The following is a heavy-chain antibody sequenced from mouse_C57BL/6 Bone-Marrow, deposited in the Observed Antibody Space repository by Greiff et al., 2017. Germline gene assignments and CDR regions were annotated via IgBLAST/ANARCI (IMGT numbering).Heavy chain of an antibody. CDR3: TIYYGYGVFDY. D-gene: IGHD2-2*01. Sequence: EVQLQQSGTVLARPGASVKMSCKTSGYTFTSYWMHWVKQRPGQGLEWIGAIYPGNSDTSYNQKFKGKAKLTAVTSASTAYMELSSLTNEDSAVYYCTIYYGYGVFDYWGQGTTLTVSS. CDR1: GYTFTSYW. CDR2: IYPGNSDT. V-gene: IGHV1-5*01. J-gene: IGHJ2*01.